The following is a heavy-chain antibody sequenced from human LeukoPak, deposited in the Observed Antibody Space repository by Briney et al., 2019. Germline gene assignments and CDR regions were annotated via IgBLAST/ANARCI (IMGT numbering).Heavy chain of an antibody. D-gene: IGHD4-11*01. V-gene: IGHV1-18*01. J-gene: IGHJ6*03. CDR2: TSAYNGNT. CDR3: ARDRRTVTTYYYYYMDV. Sequence: ASVKVSCKASGYTFTSYGISWVRQAPGQGLEWMGWTSAYNGNTNYAQKLQGRVTMTTDTSTSTAYMELRSLRSDDTAVYYCARDRRTVTTYYYYYMDVWGKGTTVTVSS. CDR1: GYTFTSYG.